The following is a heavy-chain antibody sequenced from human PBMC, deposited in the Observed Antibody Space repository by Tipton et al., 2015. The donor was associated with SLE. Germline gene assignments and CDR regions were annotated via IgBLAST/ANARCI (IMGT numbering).Heavy chain of an antibody. CDR1: GFTFSSYS. CDR2: ISSSSSYI. D-gene: IGHD6-13*01. Sequence: SLRLSCAASGFTFSSYSMNWVRQAPGKGLEWVSSISSSSSYIYYADSVKGRFTISSDNAKNSLYLQMNSLRAEDTAVYYCARDRVSDGYFQHWGQGTLVNGSS. CDR3: ARDRVSDGYFQH. V-gene: IGHV3-21*03. J-gene: IGHJ1*01.